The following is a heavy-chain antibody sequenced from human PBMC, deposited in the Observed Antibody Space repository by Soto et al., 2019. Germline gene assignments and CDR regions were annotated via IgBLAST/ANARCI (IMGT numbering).Heavy chain of an antibody. Sequence: QVQLQQWGAGLLEPSETLSLTCAVYGGSFSGYYWGWFRQPPGKGLEWIGEVKHSGNINYNPSLKTRLTVSVDTSKNQFSLKLSSMIAADTAMYYCARGSHFDFSSGYADSFDVWGQGTMVTVSS. CDR3: ARGSHFDFSSGYADSFDV. CDR2: VKHSGNI. V-gene: IGHV4-34*01. D-gene: IGHD3-3*01. J-gene: IGHJ3*01. CDR1: GGSFSGYY.